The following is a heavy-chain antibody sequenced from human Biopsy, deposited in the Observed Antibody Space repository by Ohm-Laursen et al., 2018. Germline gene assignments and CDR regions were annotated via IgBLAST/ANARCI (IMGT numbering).Heavy chain of an antibody. CDR2: ISYTGGI. D-gene: IGHD3-22*01. V-gene: IGHV4-59*07. J-gene: IGHJ6*02. CDR3: VRGVDYYDPYHYYALDV. Sequence: SDTLSLTCTVSGESMGTYYWTWIRKSPGKGLEWLAYISYTGGITSNPSLNGRATMSPDTSKNQFSLRLIYVTAADTAVYYCVRGVDYYDPYHYYALDVWGQGTTVTVSS. CDR1: GESMGTYY.